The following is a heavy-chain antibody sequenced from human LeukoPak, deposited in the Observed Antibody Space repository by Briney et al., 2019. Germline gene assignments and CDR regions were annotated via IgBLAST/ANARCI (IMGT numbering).Heavy chain of an antibody. V-gene: IGHV1-69*13. CDR1: GGTFSSYA. CDR3: AREPITMVRGVIIAFDY. J-gene: IGHJ4*02. CDR2: IIPIFGTA. D-gene: IGHD3-10*01. Sequence: SVKVSCKASGGTFSSYAISWVRQAPGQGLEWMEGIIPIFGTANYAQKFQGRVTITADESTSTAYMELSSLRSEDTAVYYCAREPITMVRGVIIAFDYWGQGTLVTVSS.